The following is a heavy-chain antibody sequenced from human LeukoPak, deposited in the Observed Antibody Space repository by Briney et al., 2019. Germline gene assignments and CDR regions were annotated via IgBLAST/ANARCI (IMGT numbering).Heavy chain of an antibody. V-gene: IGHV3-48*01. Sequence: GGSLRLSCAASGFTFSSYSMNWVRQAPGKGLEWVSYISRSSSTIQYADSVKGRFTISRDNAKDSLYLQMNSLRAKDTAVYFCARSVFQGAFDIWGQGTLVTVSS. CDR3: ARSVFQGAFDI. CDR2: ISRSSSTI. D-gene: IGHD5/OR15-5a*01. J-gene: IGHJ3*02. CDR1: GFTFSSYS.